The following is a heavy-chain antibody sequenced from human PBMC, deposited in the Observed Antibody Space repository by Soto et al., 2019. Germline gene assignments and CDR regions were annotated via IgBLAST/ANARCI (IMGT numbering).Heavy chain of an antibody. CDR1: GFTFSNYA. D-gene: IGHD6-13*01. J-gene: IGHJ4*02. CDR2: ISGSGGST. CDR3: AKDQGGSWYEIDY. V-gene: IGHV3-23*01. Sequence: EVQLLESGGGLVQPGGSLRLSCAASGFTFSNYAVTWVRQAPGKGLEWVSTISGSGGSTYYADSVKGRFTISRDNSKNTRYMQVNSLRAEDTAVYYCAKDQGGSWYEIDYWGQGTLVTVSS.